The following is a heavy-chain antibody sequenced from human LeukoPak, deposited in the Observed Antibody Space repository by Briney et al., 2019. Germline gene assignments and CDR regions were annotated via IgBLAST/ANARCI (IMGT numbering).Heavy chain of an antibody. CDR2: ISSRSTYI. J-gene: IGHJ4*02. Sequence: PGGSLRLSCAASGFTFSSYSMTWVRQAPGKGLEWVSSISSRSTYIYYADSVKGRFTISRDNAKNSLYLQMNSLRAEDTAVYYCARDDGDYYDSSGYYSPFWYSDYWGQGTLVTVSS. CDR3: ARDDGDYYDSSGYYSPFWYSDY. V-gene: IGHV3-21*01. D-gene: IGHD3-22*01. CDR1: GFTFSSYS.